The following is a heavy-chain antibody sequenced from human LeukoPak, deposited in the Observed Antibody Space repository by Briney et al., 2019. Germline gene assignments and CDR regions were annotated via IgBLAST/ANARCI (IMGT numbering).Heavy chain of an antibody. CDR2: INSDGSST. J-gene: IGHJ5*02. V-gene: IGHV3-74*01. CDR1: GVTFSSYW. D-gene: IGHD1/OR15-1a*01. CDR3: ARDKQNSNWFDP. Sequence: GGSLRLSCAASGVTFSSYWMHWVRQAPGKGLVWVSRINSDGSSTSYADSVKGRFTISRDNAKNTLYLQMNSLRAEDMAVYYCARDKQNSNWFDPWGQGTLVTVSS.